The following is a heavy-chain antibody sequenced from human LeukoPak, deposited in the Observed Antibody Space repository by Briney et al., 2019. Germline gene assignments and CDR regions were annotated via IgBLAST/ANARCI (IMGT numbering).Heavy chain of an antibody. CDR2: IYYSGST. J-gene: IGHJ4*02. Sequence: SETLSLTCTVSGGSISSSSYYWGWIRQPPGKGLEWIGSIYYSGSTYYNPSLKSRVTISVDTSKNKFSLKLSSVTAAYTAVYYCARRQYFLFDYWGQGTLVTVSS. CDR3: ARRQYFLFDY. CDR1: GGSISSSSYY. V-gene: IGHV4-39*01. D-gene: IGHD2/OR15-2a*01.